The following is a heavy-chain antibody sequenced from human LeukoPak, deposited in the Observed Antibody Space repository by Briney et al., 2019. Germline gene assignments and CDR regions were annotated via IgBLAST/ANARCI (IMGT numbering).Heavy chain of an antibody. CDR2: IKKEGSEK. Sequence: PGGSLRLSCAASGFTLSIYWMSWVRQAPGKGLEWVANIKKEGSEKYYVDSVKGRFTISRDNAKTSLYLQMNSLRAEDTAVYYCARDLSGVTGYTYGRGIDYWGQGTLVTVSS. CDR3: ARDLSGVTGYTYGRGIDY. V-gene: IGHV3-7*01. J-gene: IGHJ4*02. D-gene: IGHD5-18*01. CDR1: GFTLSIYW.